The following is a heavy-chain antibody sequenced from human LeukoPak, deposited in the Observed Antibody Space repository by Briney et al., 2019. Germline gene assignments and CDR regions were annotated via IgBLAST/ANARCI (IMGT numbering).Heavy chain of an antibody. CDR2: INHNGNVN. CDR1: GFTFSSYW. J-gene: IGHJ6*02. D-gene: IGHD3-16*01. CDR3: AGGGGLDV. Sequence: GGSLRLSCAASGFTFSSYWMNWARQAPGKGLEWVASINHNGNVNYYVDSVKGRFTISRDNAKNSLYLQMSNLRAEDTAVYFCAGGGGLDVWGQGATVTVSS. V-gene: IGHV3-7*03.